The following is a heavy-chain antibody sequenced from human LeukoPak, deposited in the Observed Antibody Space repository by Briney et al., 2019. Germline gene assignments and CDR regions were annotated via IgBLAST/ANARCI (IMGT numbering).Heavy chain of an antibody. CDR3: LRHGGRGGATMGAFGS. J-gene: IGHJ5*01. Sequence: SETLSLTCTISAASISSSSHHWGWIRQSPGKGLEWIGSIYYGQTIYYNPSLNSRVTISVVTSKDQFTLQLNSVTAADTAVYYCLRHGGRGGATMGAFGSLGQGSLVTVSS. D-gene: IGHD2-15*01. V-gene: IGHV4-39*01. CDR1: AASISSSSHH. CDR2: IYYGQTI.